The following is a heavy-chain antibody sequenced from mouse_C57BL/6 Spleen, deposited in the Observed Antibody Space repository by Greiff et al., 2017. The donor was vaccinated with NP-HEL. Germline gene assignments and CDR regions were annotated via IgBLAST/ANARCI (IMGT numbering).Heavy chain of an antibody. CDR2: IDPSDSYT. CDR1: GYTFTSYW. Sequence: VQLQQPGAELVMPGASVKLSCKASGYTFTSYWMHWVKQRPGQGLEWIGEIDPSDSYTNYNQKFKGKSTLTVDKSSSTAYMQLSSLTSEDSAVYYCAREYYGSRYFDYWGQGTTLTVSS. D-gene: IGHD1-1*01. CDR3: AREYYGSRYFDY. V-gene: IGHV1-69*01. J-gene: IGHJ2*01.